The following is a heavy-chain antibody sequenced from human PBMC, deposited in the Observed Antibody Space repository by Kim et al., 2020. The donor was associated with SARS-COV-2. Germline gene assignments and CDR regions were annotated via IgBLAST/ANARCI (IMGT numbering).Heavy chain of an antibody. Sequence: SETLSLTCTVSGGSISSGGYYWSWIRQHPGKGLEWIGYIYYSGSTYYNPSLKSRVTISVDTSKNQFSLKLSSVTAADTAVYYCASQREFVVVPADFPKPDYFDYRGQGTLVTVSS. CDR2: IYYSGST. D-gene: IGHD2-2*01. V-gene: IGHV4-31*03. J-gene: IGHJ4*02. CDR3: ASQREFVVVPADFPKPDYFDY. CDR1: GGSISSGGYY.